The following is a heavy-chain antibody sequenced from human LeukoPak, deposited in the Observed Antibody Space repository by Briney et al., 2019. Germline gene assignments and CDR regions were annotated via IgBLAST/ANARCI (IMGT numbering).Heavy chain of an antibody. CDR1: GGSISSYY. Sequence: SETLSLTCTVSGGSISSYYWSWIRQPPGKGLEWIGYIYYSGSTNYNPSLKSRATISVDPSKNQFSLKLSSVTAADTAVYYCARGVWGSSWYIGLYFDLWGRGTLVTVSS. D-gene: IGHD6-13*01. J-gene: IGHJ2*01. V-gene: IGHV4-59*01. CDR2: IYYSGST. CDR3: ARGVWGSSWYIGLYFDL.